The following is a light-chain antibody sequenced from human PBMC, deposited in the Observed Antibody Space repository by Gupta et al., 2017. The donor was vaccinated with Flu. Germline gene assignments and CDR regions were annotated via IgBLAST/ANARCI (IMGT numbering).Light chain of an antibody. CDR2: GAS. CDR1: QSLSDTY. J-gene: IGKJ3*01. CDR3: QQYGTSPLFA. Sequence: GTRSLAPGERATLSCRASQSLSDTYLAWYQQKPGQAPRLLIYGASSRATGIPDRFSGSGSGTDFTLTISSLEPEDFAVYYCQQYGTSPLFAFGPGTQVNIK. V-gene: IGKV3-20*01.